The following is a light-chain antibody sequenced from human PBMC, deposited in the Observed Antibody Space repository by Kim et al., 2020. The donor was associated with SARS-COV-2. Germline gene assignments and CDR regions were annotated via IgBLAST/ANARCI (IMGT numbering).Light chain of an antibody. CDR1: KLGDKY. V-gene: IGLV3-1*01. CDR2: QNY. CDR3: QAWDSSRV. Sequence: SVSHGQTASLTCSGDKLGDKYICWYQQKPGQSPVLVIYQNYKRPSGIPERFSGSNSGNTATLNISGTQAMDEADYYCQAWDSSRVFGGGTQLTVL. J-gene: IGLJ3*02.